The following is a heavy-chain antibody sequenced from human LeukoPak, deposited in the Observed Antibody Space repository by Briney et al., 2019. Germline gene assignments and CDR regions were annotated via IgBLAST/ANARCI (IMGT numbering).Heavy chain of an antibody. V-gene: IGHV4-39*01. CDR1: GGSISSSSAY. CDR2: IYYSKNT. J-gene: IGHJ4*02. D-gene: IGHD5-18*01. CDR3: VSPRGFSFGYFDY. Sequence: PSETLSLTCTVSGGSISSSSAYWGWIRQPPGKGLEWIGSIYYSKNTYYNPSLKSRVTISADTSKDQFSLTLGSVSATDTAVYYCVSPRGFSFGYFDYLGQGTLVTVSS.